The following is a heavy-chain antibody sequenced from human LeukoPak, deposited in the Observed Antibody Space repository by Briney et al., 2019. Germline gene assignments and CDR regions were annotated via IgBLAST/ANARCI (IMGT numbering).Heavy chain of an antibody. J-gene: IGHJ4*02. CDR3: ARVSCSGTNCYHGGFDY. V-gene: IGHV1-2*02. Sequence: ASVKVSCKASGYTFTAHYIHWVRQAPGQGLEWMGWIIPNSGGTNYAQKFQGRVTMTRDTSINTAYMELSSLRSVDTAIYYCARVSCSGTNCYHGGFDYWGQGTLVTVSS. CDR2: IIPNSGGT. D-gene: IGHD2-2*01. CDR1: GYTFTAHY.